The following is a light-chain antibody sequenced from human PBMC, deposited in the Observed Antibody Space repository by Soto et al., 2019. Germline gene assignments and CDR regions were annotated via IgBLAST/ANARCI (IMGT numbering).Light chain of an antibody. J-gene: IGLJ1*01. Sequence: QPRSVSGSPGQSVTISCTGTSSDVGGYNYVSWYQQHPGKAPKLMIYDVSKRPSGVPDRFSGSKSGNTASLTISGLQAEDEADYYCCSYAGSYTLGVFGTGTKVTVL. CDR2: DVS. CDR3: CSYAGSYTLGV. V-gene: IGLV2-11*01. CDR1: SSDVGGYNY.